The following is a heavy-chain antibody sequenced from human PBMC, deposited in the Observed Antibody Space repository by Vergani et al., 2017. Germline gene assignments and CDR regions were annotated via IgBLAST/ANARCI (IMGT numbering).Heavy chain of an antibody. CDR1: GFTFSNSA. CDR3: VKGKGTFEN. V-gene: IGHV3-23*01. Sequence: EVHLLESGGGQVEAGGSLRLSCVASGFTFSNSAMSWVRQTSGKGLEWVSAISARYPSTYYADSVKGRFTISRDNSKNMVYIQMNSLRPEDTAVYYCVKGKGTFENWGQGTLVTVSS. CDR2: ISARYPST. D-gene: IGHD1-7*01. J-gene: IGHJ4*02.